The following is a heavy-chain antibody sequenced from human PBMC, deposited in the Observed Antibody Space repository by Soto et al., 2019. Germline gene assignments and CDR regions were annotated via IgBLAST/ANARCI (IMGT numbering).Heavy chain of an antibody. D-gene: IGHD3-16*02. CDR2: IYWDDDK. CDR3: AHAYDYIWGSYRYNFDY. V-gene: IGHV2-5*02. Sequence: QITLKESGPTLVKPTQTLTLTCTFSGFSLSTSGVGVGWIRQPPGKALEWLALIYWDDDKRYSPSLKSRLTITKDTGKNQVVLTMTNMDPVDTATYYCAHAYDYIWGSYRYNFDYWGQGTLVTVSS. J-gene: IGHJ4*02. CDR1: GFSLSTSGVG.